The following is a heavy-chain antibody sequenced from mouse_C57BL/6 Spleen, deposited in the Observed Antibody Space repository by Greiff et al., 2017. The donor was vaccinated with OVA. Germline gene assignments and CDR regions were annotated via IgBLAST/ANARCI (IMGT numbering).Heavy chain of an antibody. J-gene: IGHJ3*01. D-gene: IGHD2-1*01. CDR3: ARHGGNPAWFAY. CDR2: ISGGGGNT. V-gene: IGHV5-9*01. Sequence: EVKVVESGGGLVKPGGSLKLSCAASGFTFSSYTMSWVRQTPEKRLEWVATISGGGGNTYYPDSVKGGFTISRDNAKNTLYLQMSSLRSEDTALYYCARHGGNPAWFAYWGQGTLVTVSA. CDR1: GFTFSSYT.